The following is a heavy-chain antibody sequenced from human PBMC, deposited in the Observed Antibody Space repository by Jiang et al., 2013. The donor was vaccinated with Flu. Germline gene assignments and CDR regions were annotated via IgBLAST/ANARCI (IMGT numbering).Heavy chain of an antibody. CDR1: GYTFSNHG. CDR3: ATLMWFGEVPFDY. CDR2: ISAYNGNT. V-gene: IGHV1-18*01. D-gene: IGHD3-10*01. Sequence: GAEVKKPGASVKVSCKASGYTFSNHGINWVRQAPGQGLEWMGWISAYNGNTNYAQKFYGRVTMTTDTSTSTAYMELRSLRSDDTAIYYCATLMWFGEVPFDYWGQGSLVTVSS. J-gene: IGHJ4*02.